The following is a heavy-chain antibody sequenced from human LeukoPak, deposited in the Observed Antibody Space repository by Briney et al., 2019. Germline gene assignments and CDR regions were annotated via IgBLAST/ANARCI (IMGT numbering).Heavy chain of an antibody. CDR2: ITSSSSTL. D-gene: IGHD1-26*01. Sequence: GGSLRLSCAASGFTFNTYSMNWVRQAPGKGLEWVSYITSSSSTLYYADSVKGRFTISRDNAKKSLYLQLNSLRAEDTAVYYCARSLVVGATYPYHWGQGTLVTVSS. CDR3: ARSLVVGATYPYH. J-gene: IGHJ5*02. CDR1: GFTFNTYS. V-gene: IGHV3-48*01.